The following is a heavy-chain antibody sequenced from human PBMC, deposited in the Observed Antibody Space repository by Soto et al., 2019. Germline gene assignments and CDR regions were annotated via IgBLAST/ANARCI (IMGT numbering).Heavy chain of an antibody. CDR2: IIPVFDTA. Sequence: QVQLVQSGADVKKPGSSVKVACKTSGGSFGSSAISWVRQAPAQGLEWMGEIIPVFDTANYAQNFQGRLTITADELTGTVFMELSSLRSEDTAVYFCARLRRDWGDAFDLWGLGTVVTVSS. D-gene: IGHD3-16*01. V-gene: IGHV1-69*01. CDR3: ARLRRDWGDAFDL. J-gene: IGHJ3*01. CDR1: GGSFGSSA.